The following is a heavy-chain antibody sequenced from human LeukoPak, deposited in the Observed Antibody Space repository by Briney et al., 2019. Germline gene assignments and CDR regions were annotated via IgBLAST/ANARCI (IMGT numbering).Heavy chain of an antibody. V-gene: IGHV4-34*01. CDR1: GGSFSGYY. J-gene: IGHJ4*02. Sequence: SETLSLTCAVYGGSFSGYYWSWIRQPPGKGLEWIGEINHSGSTNYNPSLKSRVTISVDTSKNQFSLKLSSVTAADTAVYYCAGAPIQDYWGQGTLVTVSS. CDR3: AGAPIQDY. CDR2: INHSGST.